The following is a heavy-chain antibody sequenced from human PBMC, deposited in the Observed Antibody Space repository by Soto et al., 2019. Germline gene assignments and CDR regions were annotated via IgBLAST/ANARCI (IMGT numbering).Heavy chain of an antibody. CDR3: AVQEHAFDI. D-gene: IGHD1-1*01. J-gene: IGHJ3*02. CDR1: GYTFTGLY. CDR2: INPNSGDT. Sequence: SVKGSCKASGYTFTGLYMHWVRQAPGQGLEWMGWINPNSGDTNYVQKFQGRVTMTRDTSISTAYMELSRLRSDDTAVYYCAVQEHAFDIWGQGTMVTVSS. V-gene: IGHV1-2*02.